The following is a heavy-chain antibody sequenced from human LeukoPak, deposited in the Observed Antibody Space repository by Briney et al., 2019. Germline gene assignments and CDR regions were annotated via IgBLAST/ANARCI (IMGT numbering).Heavy chain of an antibody. V-gene: IGHV1-46*01. CDR3: ARDLGGGYSYGYDGFDI. Sequence: ASVKVSCKASGYTFTSYYMHWVRQAPGQGLEWMGIINPSGGSTSYAQKFQGRVTMTRDTSTSTVYMELSSLRSEDTAVYYCARDLGGGYSYGYDGFDIWGQGTMVTVSS. CDR1: GYTFTSYY. J-gene: IGHJ3*02. D-gene: IGHD5-18*01. CDR2: INPSGGST.